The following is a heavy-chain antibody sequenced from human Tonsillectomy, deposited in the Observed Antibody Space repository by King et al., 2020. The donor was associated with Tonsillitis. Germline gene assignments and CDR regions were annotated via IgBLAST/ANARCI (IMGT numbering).Heavy chain of an antibody. V-gene: IGHV4-39*01. CDR3: AILQVDYGDLSASYYVMDV. CDR1: GGSISSSSYY. Sequence: QLQESGPGLVKPSETLSLTCTVSGGSISSSSYYWGWIRQPPGKGLEWIGSSYYSGSTYYNPSLKSRVTISVDTSKNQFSLKLSSVTAADTAVYYCAILQVDYGDLSASYYVMDVWGQGTTVTVSS. J-gene: IGHJ6*02. D-gene: IGHD4-17*01. CDR2: SYYSGST.